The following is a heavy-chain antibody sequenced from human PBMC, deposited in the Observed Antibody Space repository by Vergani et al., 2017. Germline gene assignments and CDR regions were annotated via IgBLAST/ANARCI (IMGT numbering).Heavy chain of an antibody. CDR3: ARDRHCSGGSCYSDYYYYGMDV. V-gene: IGHV1-69*04. CDR1: GGTFSSYA. D-gene: IGHD2-15*01. Sequence: QVHLVQSGAEVKKPGSSVKVSCKASGGTFSSYAISWVRQAPGQGLEWMGRIIPILGIANYAQKFQGRVTITADKSTSTAYMELSSLRSEDTAVYYCARDRHCSGGSCYSDYYYYGMDVWGQGTTVTVSS. CDR2: IIPILGIA. J-gene: IGHJ6*02.